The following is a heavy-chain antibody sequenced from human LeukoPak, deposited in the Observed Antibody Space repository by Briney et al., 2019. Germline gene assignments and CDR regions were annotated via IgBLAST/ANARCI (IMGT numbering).Heavy chain of an antibody. D-gene: IGHD1-26*01. V-gene: IGHV3-74*01. CDR2: TNTDGSFT. Sequence: GGSLRLSCAASGFTFSDYWMHWVRQAPGKGLVWVSRTNTDGSFTRYADSVQGRFTISRDTANDTLFLQMNSLRAEDTAVYYCAREAKVGGALQYWGQGILVTVSS. CDR1: GFTFSDYW. J-gene: IGHJ4*02. CDR3: AREAKVGGALQY.